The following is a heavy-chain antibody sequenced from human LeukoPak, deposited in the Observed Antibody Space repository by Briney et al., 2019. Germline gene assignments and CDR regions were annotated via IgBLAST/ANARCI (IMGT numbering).Heavy chain of an antibody. CDR3: ARLPTYYDFWSGSSRGYYYYGMDV. V-gene: IGHV1-8*01. CDR2: MNPNGGNT. Sequence: ASVKVSCKASGYTFTSCDINWVRQATGQGLEWMGWMNPNGGNTGYAQKFQGRVTMTRNTSISTAYMELSSLRSEDTAVYYCARLPTYYDFWSGSSRGYYYYGMDVWGQGTTVTVSS. D-gene: IGHD3-3*01. J-gene: IGHJ6*02. CDR1: GYTFTSCD.